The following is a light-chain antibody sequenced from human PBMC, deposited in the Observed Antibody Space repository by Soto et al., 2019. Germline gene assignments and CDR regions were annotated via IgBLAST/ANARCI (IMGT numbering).Light chain of an antibody. V-gene: IGKV1-39*01. J-gene: IGKJ2*02. CDR3: QQSDSTPCT. Sequence: SAFAVSSYVGDRVTITCRASQTISTYLNWYQQKPGKAPRLLIYDASSLLSGVPSRFSGSGSGTDFTLTIGSLQPEDFSTYYCQQSDSTPCTFGQGTKVDIK. CDR1: QTISTY. CDR2: DAS.